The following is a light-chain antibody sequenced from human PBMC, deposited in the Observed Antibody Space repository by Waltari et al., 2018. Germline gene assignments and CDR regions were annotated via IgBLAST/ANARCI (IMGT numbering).Light chain of an antibody. V-gene: IGKV1D-12*01. CDR1: QDSSNW. Sequence: DIQMTQSPSYVSESVGDRVTITCRVSQDSSNWLAWYQQRPGEAPKLLIYAASILQSGVPSRFSGSGSGSDVTLTITSLQPDDFGSYHCQQVNSYPFTFGQGTKLEI. CDR2: AAS. J-gene: IGKJ2*01. CDR3: QQVNSYPFT.